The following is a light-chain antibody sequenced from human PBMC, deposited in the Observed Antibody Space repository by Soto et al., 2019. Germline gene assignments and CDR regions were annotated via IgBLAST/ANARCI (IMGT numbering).Light chain of an antibody. Sequence: IQMTQSPSTLSASVGDRVSITCRASQRIGSWLAWYQQKPGKVPKLLIYDASTLTSGVPSRFSGSGSGPDFTLTISSLQPEDSATYFCQQLNSYPQTFGQGTRLEIK. CDR1: QRIGSW. V-gene: IGKV1-5*01. CDR3: QQLNSYPQT. CDR2: DAS. J-gene: IGKJ5*01.